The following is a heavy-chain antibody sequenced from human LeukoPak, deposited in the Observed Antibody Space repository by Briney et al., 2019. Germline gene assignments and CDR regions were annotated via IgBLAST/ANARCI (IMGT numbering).Heavy chain of an antibody. J-gene: IGHJ3*01. CDR2: FYYGGST. V-gene: IGHV4-39*01. Sequence: SETLSLTCAVSGGSICGTSYYWASIRQPPGRGLEWIGTFYYGGSTYNNPSLKSRVTLSVDTSRNQFSLRLSSVDAADTAVYYCAKAGVRYFDSSGLYAFDFWGQGTTVTVSS. D-gene: IGHD3-22*01. CDR3: AKAGVRYFDSSGLYAFDF. CDR1: GGSICGTSYY.